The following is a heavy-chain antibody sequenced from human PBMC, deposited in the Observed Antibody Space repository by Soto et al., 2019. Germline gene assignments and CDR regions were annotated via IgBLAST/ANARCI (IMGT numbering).Heavy chain of an antibody. D-gene: IGHD6-25*01. CDR3: ARPHGGSSGWDKWFDP. CDR1: GGPISSYY. CDR2: IHYSGST. Sequence: SETLSLTCTVSGGPISSYYWSWIRQPPGKGLEWIGYIHYSGSTNYNPSLKSRVTISVDTSKNQFSLKLSSVTAADTAVYYCARPHGGSSGWDKWFDPWGQGTLVTVS. J-gene: IGHJ5*02. V-gene: IGHV4-59*01.